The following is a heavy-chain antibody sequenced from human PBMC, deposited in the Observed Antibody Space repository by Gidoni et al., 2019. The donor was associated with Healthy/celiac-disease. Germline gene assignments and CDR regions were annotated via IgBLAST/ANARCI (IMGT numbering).Heavy chain of an antibody. V-gene: IGHV3-11*05. CDR3: ARDMRRDGYNPGDY. J-gene: IGHJ4*02. CDR2: ISSSSSYT. CDR1: GFTFSDYY. D-gene: IGHD5-12*01. Sequence: QVQLVESGGGLVKPGGSMRLSCAASGFTFSDYYMSWIRQAPGKGLGWVSYISSSSSYTNYADSGKGRFTISRDNAKNSLYLQMNSLRAEDTAVYYCARDMRRDGYNPGDYWGQGTLVTVSS.